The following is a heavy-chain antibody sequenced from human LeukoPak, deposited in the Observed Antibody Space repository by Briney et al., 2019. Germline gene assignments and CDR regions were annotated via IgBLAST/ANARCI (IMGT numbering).Heavy chain of an antibody. V-gene: IGHV1-18*01. CDR3: ARMVIAAADRGECGDV. Sequence: ASVKVSCKASGYTFTSYGISWVRQAPGQGLEWMGWISAYNGNTNYAQKLQGRVTMTTDTSTSTAYMELRSLRSDDTAVYYCARMVIAAADRGECGDVWGKGTTVTVSS. D-gene: IGHD6-13*01. J-gene: IGHJ6*04. CDR2: ISAYNGNT. CDR1: GYTFTSYG.